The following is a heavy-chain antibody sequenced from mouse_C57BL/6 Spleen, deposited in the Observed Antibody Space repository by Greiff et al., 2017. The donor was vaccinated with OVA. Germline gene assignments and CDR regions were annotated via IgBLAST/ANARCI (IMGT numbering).Heavy chain of an antibody. D-gene: IGHD1-1*01. CDR1: GYAFSSSW. CDR2: IYPGDGDT. CDR3: AREGSTTVVAPFDY. J-gene: IGHJ2*01. Sequence: VQLQQSGPELVKPGASVKISCKASGYAFSSSWMNWVKQRPGKGLEWIGRIYPGDGDTNYNGKFKGKATLTADKSSSTAYMQLSSLTSEDSAVYFCAREGSTTVVAPFDYWGQGTTLTVSS. V-gene: IGHV1-82*01.